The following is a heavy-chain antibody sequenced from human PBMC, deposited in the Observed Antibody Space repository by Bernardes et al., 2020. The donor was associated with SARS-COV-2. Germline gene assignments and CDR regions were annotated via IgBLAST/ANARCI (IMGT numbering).Heavy chain of an antibody. CDR1: GASTGTYY. J-gene: IGHJ6*02. V-gene: IGHV4-59*13. D-gene: IGHD3-10*01. Sequence: SETLSLTCTVSGASTGTYYCSWIRQPPGKRLEWIGYFYYTGSTNYNPSLKSRVTISVDASKNQFSLRLSSVTAADTAVYYCARGSGDIANYGLDVWGQGTTVTVSS. CDR3: ARGSGDIANYGLDV. CDR2: FYYTGST.